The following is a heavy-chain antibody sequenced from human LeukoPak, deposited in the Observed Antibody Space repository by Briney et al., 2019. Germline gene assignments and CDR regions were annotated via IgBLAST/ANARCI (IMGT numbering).Heavy chain of an antibody. J-gene: IGHJ3*02. V-gene: IGHV3-30*02. CDR3: AKGWSTISHDAFDI. CDR1: GFTFSSYG. CDR2: IRYDGSNK. D-gene: IGHD5/OR15-5a*01. Sequence: PGGSPRLSCAASGFTFSSYGMHWVRQAPGKGLEWVAFIRYDGSNKYYADSVKGRFTISRDNSKNTLYLQMNSLRAEDTAVYYCAKGWSTISHDAFDIWGQGTMVTVSS.